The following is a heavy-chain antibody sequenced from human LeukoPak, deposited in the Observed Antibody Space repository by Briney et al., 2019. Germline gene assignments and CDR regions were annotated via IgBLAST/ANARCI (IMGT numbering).Heavy chain of an antibody. Sequence: GGSLRLSCAASGFTFDDYAMHWVRQAPGKGLQWVSLISGDGGNTYYADSVKGRFTISRDNSRNSLYLEMNSLRNEDTALYYCARTGGSRRDFHHWGQGTLVTVSS. D-gene: IGHD1-14*01. J-gene: IGHJ1*01. CDR2: ISGDGGNT. V-gene: IGHV3-43*02. CDR1: GFTFDDYA. CDR3: ARTGGSRRDFHH.